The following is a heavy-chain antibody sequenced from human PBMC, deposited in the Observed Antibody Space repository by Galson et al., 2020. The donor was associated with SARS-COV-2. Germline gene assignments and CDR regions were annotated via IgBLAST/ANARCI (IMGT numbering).Heavy chain of an antibody. CDR3: AKGFYQLHRCYYGMDV. V-gene: IGHV3-23*01. CDR2: ISGSGGST. Sequence: GGSLRLSCAASGFTFSSYAMSWVRQAPGKGLEWVSAISGSGGSTYYAYSVKRRFTISKDNSNNTLYLQMNILRAEDTAVYYGAKGFYQLHRCYYGMDVWGQGNTVTVSS. D-gene: IGHD2-2*01. CDR1: GFTFSSYA. J-gene: IGHJ6*02.